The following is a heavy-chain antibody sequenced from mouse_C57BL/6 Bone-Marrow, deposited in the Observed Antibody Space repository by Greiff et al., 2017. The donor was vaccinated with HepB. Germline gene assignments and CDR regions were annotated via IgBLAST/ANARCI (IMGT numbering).Heavy chain of an antibody. CDR1: GFNIKNTY. Sequence: VQLKESVAELVRPGASVKLSCTASGFNIKNTYMHWVKQRPEQGLEWIGRIDPANGNTKYAPKFQGKATITADTSSNTAYLQISSLTSEDTAIYYCARSATVVARGFAYWGQGTLVTVSA. D-gene: IGHD1-1*01. CDR2: IDPANGNT. CDR3: ARSATVVARGFAY. V-gene: IGHV14-3*01. J-gene: IGHJ3*01.